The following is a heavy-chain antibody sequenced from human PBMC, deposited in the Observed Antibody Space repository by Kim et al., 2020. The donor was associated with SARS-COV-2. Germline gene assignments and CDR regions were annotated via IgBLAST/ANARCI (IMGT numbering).Heavy chain of an antibody. D-gene: IGHD3-10*01. Sequence: GGSLRLSCEAFDFTFSNYAMSWVRQAPGQGLEWVSVISGSGNNINYADSVKGRFTVTRDNSKNTLYLQLNSPRAEDTAVYYCAQVGDDWHYGKDGFETWGQGTVLTVSS. CDR1: DFTFSNYA. J-gene: IGHJ3*02. CDR3: AQVGDDWHYGKDGFET. V-gene: IGHV3-23*01. CDR2: ISGSGNNI.